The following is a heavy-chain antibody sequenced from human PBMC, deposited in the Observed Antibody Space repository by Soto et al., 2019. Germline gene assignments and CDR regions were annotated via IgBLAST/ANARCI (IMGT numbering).Heavy chain of an antibody. J-gene: IGHJ4*02. V-gene: IGHV3-21*01. CDR2: ISSSSSYI. Sequence: GGSLRLSCAASGFTFSSYSMNWVRQAPGKGLEWVSSISSSSSYIYYADSVKGRFTISRDNAKNSLYLQMNSLRAEDTAVYYCARGLGIRGPEWPNYYFDYWGQGTLVTVSS. D-gene: IGHD3-3*01. CDR3: ARGLGIRGPEWPNYYFDY. CDR1: GFTFSSYS.